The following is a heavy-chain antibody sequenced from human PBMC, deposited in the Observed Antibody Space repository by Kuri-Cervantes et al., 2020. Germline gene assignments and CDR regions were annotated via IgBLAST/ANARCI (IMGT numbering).Heavy chain of an antibody. CDR3: ARGNYDSTGLDAFDI. CDR2: IIPIFGTA. V-gene: IGHV1-69*13. D-gene: IGHD3-22*01. CDR1: GGTFSSYA. Sequence: SVKVSCKASGGTFSSYAISWVRQAPGQGLEWMGGIIPIFGTANYAQKFQGRVTITADESTSTAYMELSSLRSEDTAVYYCARGNYDSTGLDAFDIWGQGTMVTVSS. J-gene: IGHJ3*02.